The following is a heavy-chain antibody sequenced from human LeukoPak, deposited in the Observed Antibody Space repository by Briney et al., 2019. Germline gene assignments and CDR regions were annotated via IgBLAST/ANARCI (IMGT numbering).Heavy chain of an antibody. J-gene: IGHJ4*02. V-gene: IGHV3-23*01. Sequence: QSGGTLRLSCAASGFTFSSYAMSWVRQATGKGLEWVSALTASGETTYYADSVKGRFTISRDNSKNTLFLQMNSLRAEDTAVYYCAANGESTDWHWNYWGQGTLVTVSS. D-gene: IGHD3-9*01. CDR3: AANGESTDWHWNY. CDR1: GFTFSSYA. CDR2: LTASGETT.